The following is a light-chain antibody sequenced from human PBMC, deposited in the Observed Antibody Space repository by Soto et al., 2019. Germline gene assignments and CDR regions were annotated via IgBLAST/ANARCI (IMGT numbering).Light chain of an antibody. CDR1: QSVSSPY. CDR3: QQYGSSPPT. CDR2: GAA. Sequence: EIVLTQSPGTLSLSPGERATLSCRASQSVSSPYFAWYQQKPGQTLRLLIYGAANRAPGIPDRFSGSGSGTDFTLAITRLEPEDFAVYYCQQYGSSPPTFGQGTKLEIK. V-gene: IGKV3-20*01. J-gene: IGKJ2*01.